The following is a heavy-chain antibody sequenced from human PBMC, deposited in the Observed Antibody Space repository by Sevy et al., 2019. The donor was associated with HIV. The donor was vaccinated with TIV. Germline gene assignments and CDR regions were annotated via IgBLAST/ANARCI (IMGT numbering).Heavy chain of an antibody. V-gene: IGHV3-23*01. CDR2: LSFGCGEI. CDR1: GFTFSKYS. J-gene: IGHJ4*02. D-gene: IGHD2-2*02. CDR3: AREGCAKPHDY. Sequence: GGSLRLSCAASGFTFSKYSMSWVRQPPGKGLEWVSTLSFGCGEINYADSVKGRFTISRDNSKSSVYLQMNNLRPEDAAVYYCAREGCAKPHDYWGQGTLVTVSS.